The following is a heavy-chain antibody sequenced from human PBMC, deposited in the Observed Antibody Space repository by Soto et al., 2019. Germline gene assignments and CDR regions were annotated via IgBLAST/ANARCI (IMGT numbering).Heavy chain of an antibody. CDR3: ARDPLVWFGSLRGHYYGMDV. CDR2: IYYSGST. J-gene: IGHJ6*02. Sequence: QVQLQESGPGLVKPSETLSLTCTVSGGSVSSGSYYWSWIRQPPGKGLEWIGYIYYSGSTNYNPSLRSRVTISVDTSKNQFSLKLSSVTAADTAVYYCARDPLVWFGSLRGHYYGMDVWGQGTTVTVSS. V-gene: IGHV4-61*01. CDR1: GGSVSSGSYY. D-gene: IGHD3-10*01.